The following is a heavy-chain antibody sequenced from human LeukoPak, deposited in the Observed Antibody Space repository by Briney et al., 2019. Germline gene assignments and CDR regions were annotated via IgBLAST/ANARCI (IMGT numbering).Heavy chain of an antibody. V-gene: IGHV3-23*01. J-gene: IGHJ4*02. Sequence: GGSLRLSCAASGFTFSSYAMSWVRQAPGKGLEWVSAISGSGGSTYYADSVKGRFTISRDNSKNTLYLQMNSLRAEDTAVYYCAKDQRRGVGARGNYFDYWGQGTLVAVSS. D-gene: IGHD1-26*01. CDR2: ISGSGGST. CDR3: AKDQRRGVGARGNYFDY. CDR1: GFTFSSYA.